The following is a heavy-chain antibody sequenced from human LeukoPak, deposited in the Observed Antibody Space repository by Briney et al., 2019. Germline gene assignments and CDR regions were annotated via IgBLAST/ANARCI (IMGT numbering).Heavy chain of an antibody. CDR2: IYYSGNT. J-gene: IGHJ4*02. CDR3: ARSHGSGSYYNLNDY. CDR1: GGSISSSTYY. Sequence: PSETLSLTCTVSGGSISSSTYYWGWIRQPPGKGLEWIGNIYYSGNTYYNPSLRSRVTISVDTSKNQFSLKLSSVTAADTAVYYCARSHGSGSYYNLNDYWGQGTLVTVSS. V-gene: IGHV4-39*07. D-gene: IGHD3-10*01.